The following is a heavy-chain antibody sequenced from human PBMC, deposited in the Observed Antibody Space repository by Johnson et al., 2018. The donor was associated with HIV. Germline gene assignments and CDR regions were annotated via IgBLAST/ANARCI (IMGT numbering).Heavy chain of an antibody. CDR2: INWNGGST. D-gene: IGHD1-26*01. V-gene: IGHV3-20*04. CDR3: ARHLASGSYAGAFDI. J-gene: IGHJ3*02. Sequence: VQLVESGGGVVRPGGSLRVSCAASGFTFDDYGMSWVRQAPGKGLDWVSGINWNGGSTGYAYSVTGRFTISRDNAKNSLYLQMNSLRAEDTALYYCARHLASGSYAGAFDIWGQGTMVTVSS. CDR1: GFTFDDYG.